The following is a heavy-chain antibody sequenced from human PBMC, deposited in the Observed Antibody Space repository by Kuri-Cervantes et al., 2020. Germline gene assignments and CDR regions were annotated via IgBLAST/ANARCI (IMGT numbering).Heavy chain of an antibody. Sequence: LRLSCAISGDSVSSNSAAWNWIRQSPSRGLEWLGRTYYRSKWYNDYAVSVKSRITINPDTSKNQFSLQLNSVTPEDTAVYYCADYNLYYYGMDVWGQGTTVTVSS. CDR3: ADYNLYYYGMDV. V-gene: IGHV6-1*01. CDR1: GDSVSSNSAA. CDR2: TYYRSKWYN. J-gene: IGHJ6*02. D-gene: IGHD1-1*01.